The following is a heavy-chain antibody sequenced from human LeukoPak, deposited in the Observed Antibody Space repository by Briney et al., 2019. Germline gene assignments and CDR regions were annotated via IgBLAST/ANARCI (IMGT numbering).Heavy chain of an antibody. D-gene: IGHD1-14*01. V-gene: IGHV1-2*02. CDR3: ARDGNFDY. J-gene: IGHJ4*02. CDR2: INPNSGDT. CDR1: GYTFTGYY. Sequence: WASVKVSCKASGYTFTGYYMHWVRQAPGQGLEWMGWINPNSGDTSYPQKFQGRVTMTSDTSISTAYMDLSRLTSDDTAVYYCARDGNFDYWGQGTLVTVSS.